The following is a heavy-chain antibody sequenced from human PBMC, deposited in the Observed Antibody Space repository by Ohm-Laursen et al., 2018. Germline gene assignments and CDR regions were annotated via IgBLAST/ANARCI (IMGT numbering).Heavy chain of an antibody. V-gene: IGHV1-18*01. CDR3: ARGWHSAIDP. D-gene: IGHD5-24*01. CDR2: INPYDGDT. CDR1: GYTFTSYG. Sequence: GASVKVSCKASGYTFTSYGIRWVRQAPGQGLEWMGWINPYDGDTKYAQKLQGRVTMTTDTSTSTAYMELRSLRSDDTAVYYCARGWHSAIDPWGQGTLVTISS. J-gene: IGHJ5*02.